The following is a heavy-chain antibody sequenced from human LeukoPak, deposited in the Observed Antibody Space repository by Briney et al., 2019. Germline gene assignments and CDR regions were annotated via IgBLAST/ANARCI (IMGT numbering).Heavy chain of an antibody. Sequence: ASVKVSCKASGYTFTGYYMHWVRQAPGQGLEWMGWINPNSGGTNYAQKFQGRVTMTRDTSISTTYMELSRLRSDDTAVYYCARDRTTVTKYYYYYMDVWGNGTTVTVSS. J-gene: IGHJ6*03. V-gene: IGHV1-2*02. CDR3: ARDRTTVTKYYYYYMDV. CDR1: GYTFTGYY. D-gene: IGHD4-17*01. CDR2: INPNSGGT.